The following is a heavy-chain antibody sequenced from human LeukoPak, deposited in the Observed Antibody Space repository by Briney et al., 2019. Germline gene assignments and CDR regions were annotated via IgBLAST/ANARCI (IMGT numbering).Heavy chain of an antibody. CDR3: ARNLWFGESSDAFGM. CDR2: INPKSGGT. Sequence: GASVKVSCKASGYTFTSHYMHWVRQAPGQGLEWMGWINPKSGGTNYAQKFQGRVTMTRDTSISTAYMDMSSLRSDDTAVYYCARNLWFGESSDAFGMWGQGTMVTVSS. J-gene: IGHJ3*02. CDR1: GYTFTSHY. D-gene: IGHD3-10*01. V-gene: IGHV1-2*02.